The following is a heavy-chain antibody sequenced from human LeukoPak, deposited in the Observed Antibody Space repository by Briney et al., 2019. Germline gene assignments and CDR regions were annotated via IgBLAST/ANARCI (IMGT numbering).Heavy chain of an antibody. Sequence: PGGSLRLSCAASGFTFSSYEMNWVRQAPGKGLEWVSYMSSGGSTIYYADSVKGLFTISRDNAKNSLYLQMNSLRAEDTAVYYCARGPRVYFDYWGQGTLVTVSS. CDR2: MSSGGSTI. V-gene: IGHV3-48*03. CDR1: GFTFSSYE. J-gene: IGHJ4*02. CDR3: ARGPRVYFDY.